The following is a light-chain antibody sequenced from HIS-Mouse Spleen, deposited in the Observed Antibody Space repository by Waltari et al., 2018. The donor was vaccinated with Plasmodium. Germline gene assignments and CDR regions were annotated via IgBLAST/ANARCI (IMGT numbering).Light chain of an antibody. V-gene: IGLV3-1*01. CDR2: QDS. Sequence: SYELTQQPSLFVSPGQTSRNTCPGNKLGDKYACWYQQKPGQFPVLVIYQDSKRPSGIPERFSGSNSGNTATLTVSGTQAMDEADYYCQAWDSSTVVFGGGTKLTVL. CDR1: KLGDKY. J-gene: IGLJ2*01. CDR3: QAWDSSTVV.